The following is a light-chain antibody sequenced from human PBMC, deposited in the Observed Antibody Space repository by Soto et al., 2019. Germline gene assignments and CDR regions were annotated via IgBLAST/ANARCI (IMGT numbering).Light chain of an antibody. CDR2: GAP. CDR3: QQYNDWPFT. V-gene: IGKV3-15*01. Sequence: EIVMTQSPATLSVSPGERATLSCRASQSVSSDLAWYQQKPGQAPRLLIYGAPTWATGITASFAGSESGTEFTLTINSLQSEDFAVYYCQQYNDWPFTFGGGNKVEI. CDR1: QSVSSD. J-gene: IGKJ4*01.